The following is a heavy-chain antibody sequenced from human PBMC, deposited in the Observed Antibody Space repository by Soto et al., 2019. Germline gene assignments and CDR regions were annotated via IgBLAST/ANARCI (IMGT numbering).Heavy chain of an antibody. CDR1: GFSLSTSGVG. Sequence: QITLKESGPPLVKPTQTLTLTCTFSGFSLSTSGVGVGWIRQPPGKALEWLALIYWDDDKRYSPSLKSRLTITKDTSKNQVVLTMTNMDPVDTATYYCAHRRGGGDYVWFDPWGQGTLVTVSS. D-gene: IGHD4-17*01. V-gene: IGHV2-5*02. CDR2: IYWDDDK. CDR3: AHRRGGGDYVWFDP. J-gene: IGHJ5*02.